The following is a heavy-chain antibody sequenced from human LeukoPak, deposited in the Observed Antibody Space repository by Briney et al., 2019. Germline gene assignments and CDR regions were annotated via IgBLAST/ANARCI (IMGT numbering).Heavy chain of an antibody. CDR3: ASSLTRITMVRGVLRDY. V-gene: IGHV4-34*01. D-gene: IGHD3-10*01. J-gene: IGHJ4*02. Sequence: PSETLSLTCAVYGGSFSGYYWSWIRQPPGKGLEWIGEINHSGSTNYNPSLKSRVTISVDTSKNQFSLKLSSVTAADTAVYYCASSLTRITMVRGVLRDYWGQGTLVTVSS. CDR2: INHSGST. CDR1: GGSFSGYY.